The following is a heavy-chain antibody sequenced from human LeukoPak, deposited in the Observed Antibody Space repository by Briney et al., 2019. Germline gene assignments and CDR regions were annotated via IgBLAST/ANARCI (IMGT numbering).Heavy chain of an antibody. CDR1: GFTFSSYG. CDR2: ISGSGGST. Sequence: TGGSLRLSCAAAGFTFSSYGMSWVRQAPGKGLEWVSAISGSGGSTYYADSVKGRFAISRDNSKNTLYLQMNSLRAGDTAVYYCAKLLYYYDSSQPYWGQGTLVTVSS. CDR3: AKLLYYYDSSQPY. V-gene: IGHV3-23*01. J-gene: IGHJ4*02. D-gene: IGHD3-22*01.